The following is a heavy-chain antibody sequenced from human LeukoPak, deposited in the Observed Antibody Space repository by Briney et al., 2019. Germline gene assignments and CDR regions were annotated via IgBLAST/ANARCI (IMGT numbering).Heavy chain of an antibody. CDR3: AKGKGIAAAGTPFDY. V-gene: IGHV3-23*01. J-gene: IGHJ4*02. CDR2: ISGSGGST. D-gene: IGHD6-13*01. Sequence: GGSLRLSCAASGFTFSSYAMSCVRQAPGEGREWVSAISGSGGSTYYADSVKGRFTISRDNSKNTLYLQMNSLRAEDTAVYYCAKGKGIAAAGTPFDYWGQGTLVTVSS. CDR1: GFTFSSYA.